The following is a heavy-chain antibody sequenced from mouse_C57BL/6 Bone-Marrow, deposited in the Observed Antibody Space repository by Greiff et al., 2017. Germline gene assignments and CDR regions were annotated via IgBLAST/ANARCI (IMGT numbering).Heavy chain of an antibody. J-gene: IGHJ4*01. CDR2: IYPGDGDT. CDR3: ARCPSTVVATEAMDY. Sequence: VKLMESGAELVKPGASVKISCKASGYAFSSYWMNWVKPRPGKGLEWIGQIYPGDGDTNYNGKFKGKATLTADKSSSTAYMQLSSLTSEDSAVYFCARCPSTVVATEAMDYWGQGTSVTVSS. CDR1: GYAFSSYW. V-gene: IGHV1-80*01. D-gene: IGHD1-1*01.